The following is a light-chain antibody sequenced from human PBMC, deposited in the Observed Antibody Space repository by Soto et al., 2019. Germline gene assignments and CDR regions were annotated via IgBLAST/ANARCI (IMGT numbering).Light chain of an antibody. Sequence: QSVLTQPPSVSGAPGQRVTISCTGSSSNIGAGYDVHWYQQLPGTAPKLLIYVNTNRPSGVPDRFSGSKSGTSASLAITGLQAEDEAEYYCQSYDSGLSGYVVFGGGTKLTVL. CDR3: QSYDSGLSGYVV. J-gene: IGLJ2*01. CDR1: SSNIGAGYD. CDR2: VNT. V-gene: IGLV1-40*01.